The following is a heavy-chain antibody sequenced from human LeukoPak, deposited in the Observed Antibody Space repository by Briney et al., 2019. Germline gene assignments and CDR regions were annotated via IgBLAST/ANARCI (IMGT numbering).Heavy chain of an antibody. D-gene: IGHD6-19*01. CDR1: GFTFSSYG. Sequence: GRSLRLSCAASGFTFSSYGMHWVRQAPGKGLEWVAVISYDGSNKYYVDSAKGRFTISRDNSKNTLYLQMNSPRPEDTAVYYCAKDRGEQWLVTSFDYWGQGTLVTVSS. J-gene: IGHJ4*02. CDR3: AKDRGEQWLVTSFDY. CDR2: ISYDGSNK. V-gene: IGHV3-30*18.